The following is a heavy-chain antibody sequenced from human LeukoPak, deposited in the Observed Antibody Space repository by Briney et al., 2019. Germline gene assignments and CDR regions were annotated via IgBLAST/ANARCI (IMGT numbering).Heavy chain of an antibody. J-gene: IGHJ4*02. CDR1: GYTFTGYY. Sequence: ASVKVSCKASGYTFTGYYMHWVRQAPGQGLEWMGWINPNNGGTNFAQKFQGRVTMTRDTSITTGYMELSRLISDDTAFYYCARETYDMALDYWGQGSLVTVSS. V-gene: IGHV1-2*02. CDR2: INPNNGGT. CDR3: ARETYDMALDY. D-gene: IGHD2-8*01.